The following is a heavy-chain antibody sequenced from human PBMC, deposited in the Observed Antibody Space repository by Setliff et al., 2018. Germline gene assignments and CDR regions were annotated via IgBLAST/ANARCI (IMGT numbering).Heavy chain of an antibody. V-gene: IGHV3-73*01. CDR2: IRDRTNSYAT. Sequence: PGGSLRLSCAASGFTFSGSAMHWVRQASGKGLEWVGRIRDRTNSYATIYGASVKGRFTISRDDSKNTAYLQMNSLKTEDTAVYYCSRYSTVTTSFANWGQGTLVTVSS. D-gene: IGHD4-17*01. CDR1: GFTFSGSA. J-gene: IGHJ4*02. CDR3: SRYSTVTTSFAN.